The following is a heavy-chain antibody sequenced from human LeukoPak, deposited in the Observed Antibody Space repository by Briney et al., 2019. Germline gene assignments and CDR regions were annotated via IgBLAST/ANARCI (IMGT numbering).Heavy chain of an antibody. V-gene: IGHV3-73*01. CDR3: AKDYLKGVVVVTLNGMDV. CDR2: IRSKVDSYAT. Sequence: GGSLKISCAASGFSFSDSVIYWVRQTSGKGLEWLGHIRSKVDSYATAYAESLKGRFTISRDNSKNTLYLQMNSLRAEDTAVYYCAKDYLKGVVVVTLNGMDVWGQGTTVTVSS. D-gene: IGHD2-21*02. CDR1: GFSFSDSV. J-gene: IGHJ6*02.